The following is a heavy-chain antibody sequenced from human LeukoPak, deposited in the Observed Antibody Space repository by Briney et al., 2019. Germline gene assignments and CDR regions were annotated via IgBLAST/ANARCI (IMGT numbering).Heavy chain of an antibody. J-gene: IGHJ5*02. V-gene: IGHV4-34*01. CDR1: GGSFSGYY. CDR3: XXXXXXAAEKKAYNWFDP. D-gene: IGHD6-13*01. Sequence: SETLSLTCAVYGGSFSGYYWSWIRQPPGKGLEWIGEINHSGSTNYNPSLKSRVTISVDTSKNQFSLKLSSVTAADTAVYYCXXXXXXAAEKKAYNWFDPWGQGTLVTVSS. CDR2: INHSGST.